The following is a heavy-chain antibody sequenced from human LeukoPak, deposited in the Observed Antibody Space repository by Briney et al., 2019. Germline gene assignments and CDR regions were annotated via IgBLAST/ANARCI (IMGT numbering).Heavy chain of an antibody. CDR3: LRDLNWSLDQ. J-gene: IGHJ4*02. CDR2: FSGGGGNT. D-gene: IGHD1-20*01. V-gene: IGHV3-23*01. CDR1: GFTFSSYA. Sequence: GGSLRLSCATSGFTFSSYAMNWVRQAPGKGLEWVSSFSGGGGNTYYADSVKGRFTISRDNFKNTLYLQMNSLRAEDTAVYYCLRDLNWSLDQWGQGTLVTVSS.